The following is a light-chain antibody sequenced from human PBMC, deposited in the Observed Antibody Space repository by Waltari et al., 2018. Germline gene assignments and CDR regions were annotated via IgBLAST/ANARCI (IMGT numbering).Light chain of an antibody. CDR2: GVT. V-gene: IGLV2-23*02. J-gene: IGLJ3*02. Sequence: QSALTQSASVSGSPGQSITISCTGTSRDVGAYNLVSWYQQLPGRAPKLILSGVTKRPSGISDRFSGSKSGNTASLTISGLQSEDEADYYCSSYTQSRTRWFGGGTKLTVL. CDR3: SSYTQSRTRW. CDR1: SRDVGAYNL.